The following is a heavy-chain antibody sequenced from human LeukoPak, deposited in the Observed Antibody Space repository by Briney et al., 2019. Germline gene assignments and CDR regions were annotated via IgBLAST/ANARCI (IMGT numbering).Heavy chain of an antibody. D-gene: IGHD1-26*01. V-gene: IGHV3-74*01. J-gene: IGHJ3*01. CDR1: GFTFSSYW. CDR2: INGDGSST. CDR3: ARGGSPPEALGDTFDV. Sequence: EVPLRLSCAASGFTFSSYWIHWVRQAPGKGLVWVSRINGDGSSTTYADSVQGRFTISRDNAKNTLFLQMNSLRAEDTAVYYCARGGSPPEALGDTFDVWGQGTSGTVSS.